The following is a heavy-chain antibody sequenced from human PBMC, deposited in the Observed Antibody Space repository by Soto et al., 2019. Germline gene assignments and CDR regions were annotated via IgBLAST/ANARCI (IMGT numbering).Heavy chain of an antibody. V-gene: IGHV3-11*05. Sequence: QVQLVESGGGLVKPGGSLRLSCAASGFTFSDYYMSWIRQAPGKGLEWVSYISSSSSYTNYADSVKGRFTISRDNAKNSLYLQMNSLRAEDTAVYYCARDGLREGGWQWLVYFDYWGQGTLVTVSS. D-gene: IGHD6-19*01. CDR3: ARDGLREGGWQWLVYFDY. CDR1: GFTFSDYY. CDR2: ISSSSSYT. J-gene: IGHJ4*02.